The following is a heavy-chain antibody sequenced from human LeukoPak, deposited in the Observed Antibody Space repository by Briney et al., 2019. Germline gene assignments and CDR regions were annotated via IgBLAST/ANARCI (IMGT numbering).Heavy chain of an antibody. CDR3: AKDRGDCRGGSCYFDY. V-gene: IGHV3-23*01. D-gene: IGHD2-15*01. CDR2: ISTSGGTT. CDR1: RFTFSSYG. J-gene: IGHJ4*02. Sequence: GGSLRLSCAASRFTFSSYGMSWVRQTPGKGLEWVSAISTSGGTTYYAASVKGRFTISRENSKNTLSLQMSSLRAEDTAVYYCAKDRGDCRGGSCYFDYWGQGTLVTVSS.